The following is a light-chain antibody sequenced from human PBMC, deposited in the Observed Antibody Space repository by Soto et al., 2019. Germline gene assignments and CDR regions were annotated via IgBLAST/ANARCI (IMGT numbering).Light chain of an antibody. CDR1: QSISSW. CDR2: TAP. V-gene: IGKV1-5*03. J-gene: IGKJ2*01. CDR3: QQYNSYPYT. Sequence: DIQLTQSPSTLSTSVGDRVTITCRASQSISSWLAWYQKKPGKAPNLLIYTAPRLQSGVPSRFSGSGSGTEFTLTISSLQPDDFATYYCQQYNSYPYTFGQGTKLEIK.